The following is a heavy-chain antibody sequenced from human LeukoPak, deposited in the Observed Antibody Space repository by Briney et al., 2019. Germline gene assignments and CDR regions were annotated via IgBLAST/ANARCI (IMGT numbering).Heavy chain of an antibody. Sequence: PGGSLRLSCAASGFTFSNYAMSWVRQAPGKGLEWVSAISGCGGSTYYADSVKGRFTISRDNSKNTLCLQMNSLRAEDTAVYYCAKYPDIVVVVSATYFDYWGQGTLVTVSS. V-gene: IGHV3-23*01. J-gene: IGHJ4*02. CDR2: ISGCGGST. CDR1: GFTFSNYA. CDR3: AKYPDIVVVVSATYFDY. D-gene: IGHD2-15*01.